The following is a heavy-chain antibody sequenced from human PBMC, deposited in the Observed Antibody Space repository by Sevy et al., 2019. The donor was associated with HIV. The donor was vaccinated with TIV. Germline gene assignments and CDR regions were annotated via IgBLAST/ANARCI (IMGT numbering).Heavy chain of an antibody. CDR3: ARVDSCGGDCYYFDY. J-gene: IGHJ4*02. V-gene: IGHV1-46*01. CDR2: INPSGGGT. Sequence: ASVKVSCKASGYTFADYYIHWVRQAPGQGLECMGIINPSGGGTNYAQKFQGRATMTRDTSTTTVYMELTSLRSEDTAVYYCARVDSCGGDCYYFDYWGQGTLVTVSS. CDR1: GYTFADYY. D-gene: IGHD2-21*02.